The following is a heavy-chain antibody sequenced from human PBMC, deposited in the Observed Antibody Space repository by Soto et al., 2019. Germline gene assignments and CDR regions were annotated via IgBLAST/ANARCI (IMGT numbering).Heavy chain of an antibody. V-gene: IGHV4-59*01. CDR1: GGSISSYY. CDR3: ARDYGDYAFDAFDI. CDR2: IYYSGST. D-gene: IGHD4-17*01. Sequence: QVQLQESGPGLVKPSETLSLTCTVSGGSISSYYWSWIRQPPGKGLEWIGYIYYSGSTNYNPSLTSRGPLSVDTSKNQFCLKLRSVTAADTAVYYWARDYGDYAFDAFDIWGQGTMVTVSS. J-gene: IGHJ3*02.